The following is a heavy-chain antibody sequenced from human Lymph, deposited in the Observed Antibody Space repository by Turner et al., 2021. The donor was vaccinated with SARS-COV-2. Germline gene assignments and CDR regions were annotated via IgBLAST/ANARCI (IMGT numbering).Heavy chain of an antibody. Sequence: QVQLVQSGAEVKKPGSSVKVSCKASGGTFSSYAISWVRQAPGQGLEWMGEIIPIFGTAKYAQKFQGRVTIIADESTSTAYMELRSLRSEDTALYYCARGSRDCSSTSCYPFFDFWGQGTLVTVSS. J-gene: IGHJ4*02. D-gene: IGHD2-2*01. CDR1: GGTFSSYA. CDR3: ARGSRDCSSTSCYPFFDF. V-gene: IGHV1-69*01. CDR2: IIPIFGTA.